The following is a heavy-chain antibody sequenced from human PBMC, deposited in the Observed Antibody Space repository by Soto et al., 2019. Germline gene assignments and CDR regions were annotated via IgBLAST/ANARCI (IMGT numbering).Heavy chain of an antibody. CDR2: ISGSGGST. CDR3: ANGKFSGWTNWFDP. CDR1: GFTFSSYA. J-gene: IGHJ5*02. Sequence: EVQLLESGGGLVQPGGSLRLSCAASGFTFSSYAMSWVRQAPGKGLEWVSAISGSGGSTYYADSVKGRFTISRDNSKNTLYLQMNSMRAEDTAVYYCANGKFSGWTNWFDPWGQGTLATVSS. D-gene: IGHD6-19*01. V-gene: IGHV3-23*01.